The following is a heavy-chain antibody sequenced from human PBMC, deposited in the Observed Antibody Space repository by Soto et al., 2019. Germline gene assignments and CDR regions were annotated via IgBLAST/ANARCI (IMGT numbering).Heavy chain of an antibody. CDR2: IIPICGTA. V-gene: IGHV1-69*13. J-gene: IGHJ6*02. D-gene: IGHD5-18*01. Sequence: SVKVSCKASGGTFSSYAISWVRQAPGQGLEWMGGIIPICGTANYAQKFQGRVTMTADASTSTAYMELSRLRSEDTAVYYCARGGVTAGPDYYYYGMDVRGQGTTVTVSS. CDR3: ARGGVTAGPDYYYYGMDV. CDR1: GGTFSSYA.